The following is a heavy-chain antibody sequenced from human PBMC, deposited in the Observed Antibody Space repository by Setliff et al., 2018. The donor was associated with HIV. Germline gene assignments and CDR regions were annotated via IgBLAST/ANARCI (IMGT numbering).Heavy chain of an antibody. D-gene: IGHD2-15*01. CDR1: GFDLVSFW. V-gene: IGHV5-51*01. CDR2: IYPVDSNT. Sequence: GESLTISCKGSGFDLVSFWIGWVRQVPGKGLEWMGIIYPVDSNTTYSPSFRGLVTISADTSITTAYLHLNGLRASDTAIYYCLLGIDGCKHWGRGTSVTVSS. CDR3: LLGIDGCKH. J-gene: IGHJ4*02.